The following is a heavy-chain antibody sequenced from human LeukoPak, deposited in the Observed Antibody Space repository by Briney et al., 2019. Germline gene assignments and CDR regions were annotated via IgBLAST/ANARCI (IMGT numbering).Heavy chain of an antibody. Sequence: SVTVSCKASGGTFSSYAISWVRQAPGQGLEWMGGIIPIFGTANYAQKFQGRVTITADESTSTAYMELSSLRSEDTAVYYCASSLHDYDFWSGYYPYYFDYWGQGTLVTVSS. J-gene: IGHJ4*02. D-gene: IGHD3-3*01. V-gene: IGHV1-69*13. CDR3: ASSLHDYDFWSGYYPYYFDY. CDR1: GGTFSSYA. CDR2: IIPIFGTA.